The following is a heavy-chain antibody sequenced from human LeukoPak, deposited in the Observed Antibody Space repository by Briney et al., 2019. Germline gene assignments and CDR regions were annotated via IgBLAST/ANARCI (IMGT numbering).Heavy chain of an antibody. D-gene: IGHD1-26*01. J-gene: IGHJ4*02. CDR3: AKDRGIVRSTDY. CDR1: GFTVSSNY. CDR2: IYSGGNT. V-gene: IGHV3-66*01. Sequence: PGGSLRLSCAASGFTVSSNYMSWVRQAPGKGLEWVSVIYSGGNTYYADSVKGRFIISRDNSKNTLYLQMNSLRAEDTAVYYCAKDRGIVRSTDYWGQGTLVTVSS.